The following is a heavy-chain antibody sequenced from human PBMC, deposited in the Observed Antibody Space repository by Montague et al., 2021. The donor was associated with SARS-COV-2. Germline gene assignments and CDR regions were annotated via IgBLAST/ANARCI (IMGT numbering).Heavy chain of an antibody. CDR2: VNQSGTT. CDR3: ARRGDYGGPRFDY. D-gene: IGHD4-23*01. CDR1: GGSFSNYY. V-gene: IGHV4-34*01. Sequence: SETLSLTCAISGGSFSNYYWSWIRQPPGKGLEWIGKVNQSGTTIYNPSVKSRVTISVDTSKNQFSLKLSSVTAADTAVYYCARRGDYGGPRFDYWGQGTLVSVSS. J-gene: IGHJ4*02.